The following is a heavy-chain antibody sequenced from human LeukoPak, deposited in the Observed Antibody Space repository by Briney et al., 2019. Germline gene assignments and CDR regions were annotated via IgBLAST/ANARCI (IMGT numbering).Heavy chain of an antibody. CDR1: GYTFTGYY. V-gene: IGHV1-2*02. Sequence: ASVKVSCKASGYTFTGYYMHWVRQAPGQGLEWMGWINPNSGGTNYAQKFQGRVTMTRDTSISTAYMELSRLRSDDTAVYYCARDTAMVNDAFDIWGQGTMVTVSS. D-gene: IGHD5-18*01. J-gene: IGHJ3*02. CDR3: ARDTAMVNDAFDI. CDR2: INPNSGGT.